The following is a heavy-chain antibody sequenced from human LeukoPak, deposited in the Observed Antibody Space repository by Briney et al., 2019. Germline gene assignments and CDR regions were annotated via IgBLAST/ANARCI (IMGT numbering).Heavy chain of an antibody. J-gene: IGHJ4*02. CDR1: GYTFTDYY. Sequence: ASVKVSCKASGYTFTDYYMHWVRQAPGQGLEWMGWINPNSGGSNYAQKFQGRVTMTRDTSTSTVYMELSSLRSEDTAVYYCARDRRHYFDYWGQGTLVTVSS. CDR2: INPNSGGS. CDR3: ARDRRHYFDY. V-gene: IGHV1-2*02.